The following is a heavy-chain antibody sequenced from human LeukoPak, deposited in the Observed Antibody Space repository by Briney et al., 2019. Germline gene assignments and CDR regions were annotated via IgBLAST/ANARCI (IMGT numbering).Heavy chain of an antibody. V-gene: IGHV3-53*01. CDR2: IYSGGST. CDR1: GFTFSDNA. J-gene: IGHJ4*02. CDR3: ARDVSGSY. Sequence: GGSLRLSCAASGFTFSDNAMTWVRQAPGKGLEWVSVIYSGGSTYYADSVKGRFTISRDNSKNTLYLQMNSLRAEDTAVYYCARDVSGSYWGQGTLVTVSS. D-gene: IGHD1-26*01.